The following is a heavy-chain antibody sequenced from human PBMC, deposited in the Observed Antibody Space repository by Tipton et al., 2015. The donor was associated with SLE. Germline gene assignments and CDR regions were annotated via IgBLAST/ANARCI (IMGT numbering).Heavy chain of an antibody. V-gene: IGHV4-34*01. Sequence: TLSLTCAVYGGSFSGYYWSWIRQPPGKGLEWIGEINHSGSTNYNPSLKSRVTISIDTSKNQFSLKVSSVTAADTAVYYCAREIAVADYDAFDIWGQGTMVTVSS. D-gene: IGHD6-19*01. J-gene: IGHJ3*02. CDR3: AREIAVADYDAFDI. CDR1: GGSFSGYY. CDR2: INHSGST.